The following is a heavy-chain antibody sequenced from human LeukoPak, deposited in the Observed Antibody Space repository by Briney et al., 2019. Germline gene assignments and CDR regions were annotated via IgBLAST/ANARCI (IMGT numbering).Heavy chain of an antibody. J-gene: IGHJ4*02. V-gene: IGHV3-53*05. CDR1: GFTVSSNY. CDR2: IYSDGST. D-gene: IGHD3-22*01. Sequence: GGSLRLSCAASGFTVSSNYMSWVRQAPGKGLEWVSVIYSDGSTYYADSVKGRFTISRDNSKNTLFLQMNSLRVEDTALYYCVREPSSDNYYDHWGQGTLVTVSS. CDR3: VREPSSDNYYDH.